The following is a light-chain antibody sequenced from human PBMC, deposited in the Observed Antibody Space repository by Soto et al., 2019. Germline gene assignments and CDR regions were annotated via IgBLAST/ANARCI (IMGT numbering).Light chain of an antibody. J-gene: IGKJ4*01. CDR1: QNISSW. V-gene: IGKV1-5*03. CDR3: QQSNLKSLS. CDR2: QAS. Sequence: DIQMTQSPSTLSASIGDRVTITCRASQNISSWLSWYQQKPGKAPNLLIYQASILESGVPSRFSGSGSGTEFSLTISSLQPDDFATFYCQQSNLKSLSFVGGTKVEIK.